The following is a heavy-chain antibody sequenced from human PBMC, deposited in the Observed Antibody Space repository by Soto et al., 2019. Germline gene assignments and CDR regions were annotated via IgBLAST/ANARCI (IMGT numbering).Heavy chain of an antibody. CDR1: GFTFSSYA. V-gene: IGHV3-23*01. J-gene: IGHJ5*02. CDR3: AKDPPIEARNYDFWSGSTNWFDP. Sequence: GGSLRLSCAASGFTFSSYAMSWVHQAPGKGLEWVSAISGSGGSTYYADSVKGRFTISRDNSKNMLFLKMNSLRAEDTAVYHCAKDPPIEARNYDFWSGSTNWFDPWGKGTLVTVSS. D-gene: IGHD3-3*01. CDR2: ISGSGGST.